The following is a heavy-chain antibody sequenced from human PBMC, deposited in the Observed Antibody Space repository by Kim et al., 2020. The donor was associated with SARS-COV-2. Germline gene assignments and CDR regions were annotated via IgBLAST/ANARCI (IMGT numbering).Heavy chain of an antibody. V-gene: IGHV1-18*01. J-gene: IGHJ4*02. Sequence: QKLQGRVTMTTDTSTSTAYMELRSLRSDDTAVYYCARDSYSGYGRDYFDYWGQGTLVTVSS. D-gene: IGHD5-12*01. CDR3: ARDSYSGYGRDYFDY.